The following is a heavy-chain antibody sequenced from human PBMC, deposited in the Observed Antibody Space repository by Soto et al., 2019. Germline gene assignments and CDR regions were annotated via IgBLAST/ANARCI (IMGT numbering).Heavy chain of an antibody. Sequence: QVRLQQWGPRLLKPSETLTLTCAVSGGSFSGHYWSWIRQPQGKGLEWIGEINYNGSTNYNPSLKSRITISVDSSKMSFSLNLTSVTAADTAVYYCAREIPTVLFDLWCQGTLVTVSS. J-gene: IGHJ4*02. D-gene: IGHD4-17*01. V-gene: IGHV4-34*01. CDR3: AREIPTVLFDL. CDR1: GGSFSGHY. CDR2: INYNGST.